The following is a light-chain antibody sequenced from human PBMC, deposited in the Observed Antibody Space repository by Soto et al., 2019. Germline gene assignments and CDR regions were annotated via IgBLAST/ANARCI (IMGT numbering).Light chain of an antibody. CDR3: QQSYSTPIT. V-gene: IGKV1-39*01. CDR2: AAS. CDR1: QSISSY. J-gene: IGKJ5*01. Sequence: IRMSQSPASLSASIGDRVTITCRASQSISSYLNWYQQKPGKAPKLLICAASSLQSGVPSRFSGSGSGTDFTLTISSLQPEDFVTYYCQQSYSTPITFGQGTRLAIK.